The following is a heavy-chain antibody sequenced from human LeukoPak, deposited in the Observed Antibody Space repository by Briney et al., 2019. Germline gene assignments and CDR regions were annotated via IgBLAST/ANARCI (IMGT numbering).Heavy chain of an antibody. CDR3: ARTMYSSSWEYYYYYYMDV. D-gene: IGHD6-13*01. CDR2: IYYSGST. Sequence: SETLSLTCTVSGGSISSYYWSWIRQPPGKGLEWIGYIYYSGSTIYNPSLKSRVTISVDTPKNQFSLKLSSVTAADTAVYYCARTMYSSSWEYYYYYYMDVWGKGTTVTVSS. J-gene: IGHJ6*03. CDR1: GGSISSYY. V-gene: IGHV4-59*01.